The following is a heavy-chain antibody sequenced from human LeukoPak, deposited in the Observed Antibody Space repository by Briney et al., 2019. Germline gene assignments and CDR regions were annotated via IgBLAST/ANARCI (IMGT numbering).Heavy chain of an antibody. CDR1: GFTFGSYW. V-gene: IGHV3-7*03. J-gene: IGHJ4*02. CDR3: ASELGGQGGYDIDFDY. D-gene: IGHD5-12*01. Sequence: GGSLRLSCAASGFTFGSYWTSWVRQAPGKGLEWVANIKQDGSEKYYVDSVKGRFTISRDNAKNSLYLQMNSLRAEDTAVYYCASELGGQGGYDIDFDYWGQGTLVTVSS. CDR2: IKQDGSEK.